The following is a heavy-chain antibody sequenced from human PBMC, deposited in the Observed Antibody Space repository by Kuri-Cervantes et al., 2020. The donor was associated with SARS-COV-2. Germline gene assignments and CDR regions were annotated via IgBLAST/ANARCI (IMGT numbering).Heavy chain of an antibody. CDR1: GFTFSSSW. V-gene: IGHV3-52*01. CDR2: IKCDGSEK. Sequence: GGSLRLSCAASGFTFSSSWMHWVCQAPEKGLEWVADIKCDGSEKYYVDSVKGRLTISRDNAKNSLYLQVNSLRIEDTAEYFCARDPWRADISGWKRPFDYRGQGTLVTVSS. CDR3: ARDPWRADISGWKRPFDY. D-gene: IGHD6-19*01. J-gene: IGHJ4*02.